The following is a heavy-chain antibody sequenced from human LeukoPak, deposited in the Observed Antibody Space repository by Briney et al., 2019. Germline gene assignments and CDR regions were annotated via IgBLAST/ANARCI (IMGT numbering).Heavy chain of an antibody. CDR2: IYSSGNT. CDR3: AGSEAPITPPPYGMGV. V-gene: IGHV4-31*03. J-gene: IGHJ6*02. Sequence: SETLSLTCTLSGDSINSGGYCWNWFRQLPGKGLEWIGYIYSSGNTFYNPSLKGRVVISVDTSKNQFSLRLSAMTAADTALYYCAGSEAPITPPPYGMGVWGQGTKVTVSS. D-gene: IGHD3-10*01. CDR1: GDSINSGGYC.